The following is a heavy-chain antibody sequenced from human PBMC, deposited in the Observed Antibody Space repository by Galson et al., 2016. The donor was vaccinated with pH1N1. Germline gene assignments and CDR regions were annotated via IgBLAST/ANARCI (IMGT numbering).Heavy chain of an antibody. D-gene: IGHD5-12*01. CDR3: AKDVGAYGGIDY. V-gene: IGHV3-23*01. Sequence: SLRLSCAASGFTFTNYAMNWVRQAPGKGLEWVSTISGTGDTTYYADSVKGRFTISRQNSKSTLYLQMNSLRAEDTAVYYCAKDVGAYGGIDYWGQGTLVTVSS. CDR2: ISGTGDTT. CDR1: GFTFTNYA. J-gene: IGHJ4*02.